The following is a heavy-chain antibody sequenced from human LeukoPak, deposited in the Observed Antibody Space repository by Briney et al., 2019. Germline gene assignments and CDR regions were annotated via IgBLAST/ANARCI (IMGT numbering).Heavy chain of an antibody. CDR3: AKDSSATFFSDHSFDF. CDR1: GFTFTTYV. Sequence: GGSLRLSCAASGFTFTTYVMHWVRQAPGKGLEWVAFIRSDGSDEYYADSVEGRFTISRDNSKNTLYLQMNSLRAEDTAVYHCAKDSSATFFSDHSFDFWGQATLVTVSS. CDR2: IRSDGSDE. V-gene: IGHV3-30*02. D-gene: IGHD2-21*02. J-gene: IGHJ4*02.